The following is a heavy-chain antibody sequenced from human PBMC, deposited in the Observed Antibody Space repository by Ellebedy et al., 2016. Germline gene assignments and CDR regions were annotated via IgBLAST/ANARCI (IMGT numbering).Heavy chain of an antibody. V-gene: IGHV3-23*01. CDR1: GFTFSDYG. CDR2: IGYSGAT. J-gene: IGHJ4*01. D-gene: IGHD1-26*01. Sequence: GGSLRLSCAASGFTFSDYGIHWVRQSPGKGLEWVSSIGYSGATYSADSVKGRFTISRDNSKNTLYLQMNSLRAEDTAIYYCAKRRSTPGTALYYFDYWGQGTLVTVSS. CDR3: AKRRSTPGTALYYFDY.